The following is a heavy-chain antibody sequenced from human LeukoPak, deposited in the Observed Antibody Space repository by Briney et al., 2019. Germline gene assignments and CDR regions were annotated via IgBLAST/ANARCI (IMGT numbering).Heavy chain of an antibody. J-gene: IGHJ4*02. D-gene: IGHD3-10*01. CDR3: AIEVIPDWSDMWFGELFVY. CDR2: ISSDGRKA. V-gene: IGHV3-30*04. CDR1: GFTFSTYA. Sequence: GGSLRLSSAASGFTFSTYALHWVRQAPGKGLEWVAVISSDGRKAYYADSVKDRFTISRDNSKNTLYLQMDSLRTEDTAVFFCAIEVIPDWSDMWFGELFVYWGQGALVTVSS.